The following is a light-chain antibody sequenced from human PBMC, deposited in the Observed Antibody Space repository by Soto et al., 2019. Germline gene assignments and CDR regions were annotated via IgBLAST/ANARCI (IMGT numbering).Light chain of an antibody. V-gene: IGLV2-14*03. CDR1: SSDVAAYNY. J-gene: IGLJ1*01. Sequence: QSALPQPASVSGSPGQSITISCSGTSSDVAAYNYVSWYQQHPGKAPRLIIYDVSDRPSGVSDRFSGSRSGNTASLTISGLQAEDEADYYCSSYTTRELYVFGTGTKVTVL. CDR3: SSYTTRELYV. CDR2: DVS.